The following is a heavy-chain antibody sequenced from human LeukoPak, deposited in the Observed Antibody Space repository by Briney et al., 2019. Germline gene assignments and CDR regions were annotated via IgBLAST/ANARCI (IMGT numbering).Heavy chain of an antibody. D-gene: IGHD5-12*01. J-gene: IGHJ6*03. CDR1: GFTFSSYG. Sequence: GGSLRLSCAASGFTFSSYGMHWVRQAPGKGLEWVAFIRYDGSNKYYADSVKGRFTISRDNSKNTLYLQMNSLRAEDTAVYYCAKDQSRARIYYYYMDVWGKGTTVTVSS. V-gene: IGHV3-30*02. CDR2: IRYDGSNK. CDR3: AKDQSRARIYYYYMDV.